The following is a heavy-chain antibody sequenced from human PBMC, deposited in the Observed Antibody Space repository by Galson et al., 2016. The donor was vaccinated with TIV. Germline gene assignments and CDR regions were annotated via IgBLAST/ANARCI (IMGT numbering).Heavy chain of an antibody. J-gene: IGHJ4*02. CDR1: GYRFSDYW. D-gene: IGHD6-19*01. V-gene: IGHV5-51*01. Sequence: QSGAEVKKPGESLKISCRGSGYRFSDYWIGWVRQTPEEGLEWMGVIYPGASDTKYSPSFQGQVYISAEQAINTAYFQWNRLKASDTAIYFCATLSSGWPNYFNNWGQGTQVIVSS. CDR3: ATLSSGWPNYFNN. CDR2: IYPGASDT.